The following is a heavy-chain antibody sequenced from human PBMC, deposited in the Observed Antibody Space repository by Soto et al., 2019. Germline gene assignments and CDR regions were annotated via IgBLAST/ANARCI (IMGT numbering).Heavy chain of an antibody. CDR1: GFSFSNYG. V-gene: IGHV3-33*01. CDR3: AGGSVGTTGTTFVTGQEAY. D-gene: IGHD1-1*01. Sequence: QVQLEESGGGVVQPGGSLRLSCIASGFSFSNYGMHWVRQAPGKGLEWVALIWYDGSYKYYADSVKGRFTISRDNSKKTLFLKMNSLRADDTALYFGAGGSVGTTGTTFVTGQEAYWGRGTLFIVSS. J-gene: IGHJ4*02. CDR2: IWYDGSYK.